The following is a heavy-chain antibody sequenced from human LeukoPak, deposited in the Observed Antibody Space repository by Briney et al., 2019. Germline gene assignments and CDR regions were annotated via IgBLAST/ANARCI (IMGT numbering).Heavy chain of an antibody. J-gene: IGHJ6*04. V-gene: IGHV1-69*06. Sequence: SVKVSCKASGGTFSSYAISWVRQAPGQGLEWMGGIIPIFGTANYAQKFQGRVTITADKSTSTAYMELSSLRSEDTAVYYCAGGSGSYSVGYYYYYGMDVWGKGTSVTVSS. CDR3: AGGSGSYSVGYYYYYGMDV. CDR2: IIPIFGTA. D-gene: IGHD3-10*01. CDR1: GGTFSSYA.